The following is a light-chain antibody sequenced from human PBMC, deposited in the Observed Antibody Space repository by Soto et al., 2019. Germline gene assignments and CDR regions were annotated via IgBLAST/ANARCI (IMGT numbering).Light chain of an antibody. CDR1: QSISSW. CDR2: DAS. V-gene: IGKV1-5*01. CDR3: QQYNSYSPT. Sequence: DIQMTPSPSTLSASVGDRVTMTFRASQSISSWLAWYQQKPGKAPKLLIYDASSLESGVPSRFSGSGSGTEFTLTISSLQPDDFATYYCQQYNSYSPTFGQGTKVDI. J-gene: IGKJ1*01.